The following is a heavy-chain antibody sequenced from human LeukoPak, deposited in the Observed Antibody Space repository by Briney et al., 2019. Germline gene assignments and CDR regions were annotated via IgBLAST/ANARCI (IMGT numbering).Heavy chain of an antibody. V-gene: IGHV3-21*01. CDR1: GFTFSSYS. Sequence: AGGSLRLSCAASGFTFSSYSMNWVRQAPGKGLGWVSSISSSSTYIYYADSVKGRFTISRDNAKNSLYLQMNSLRAEDTAVYCYARDPYSGLFDYWGQGTLVTVSS. CDR2: ISSSSTYI. D-gene: IGHD4-11*01. J-gene: IGHJ4*02. CDR3: ARDPYSGLFDY.